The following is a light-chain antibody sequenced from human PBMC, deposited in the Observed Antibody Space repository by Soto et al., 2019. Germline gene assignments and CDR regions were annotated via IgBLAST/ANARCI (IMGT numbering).Light chain of an antibody. Sequence: QSVLTQPASVSGSPGQSITISCTGTSSDVGGYNYVSWYQHHPGNAPKLMIYDVSKRPSGVPDRFSGSKSGNSASLTISGLQAEDEANYYCFSYAGSRVFGGGTKLTVL. V-gene: IGLV2-11*01. CDR1: SSDVGGYNY. J-gene: IGLJ3*02. CDR3: FSYAGSRV. CDR2: DVS.